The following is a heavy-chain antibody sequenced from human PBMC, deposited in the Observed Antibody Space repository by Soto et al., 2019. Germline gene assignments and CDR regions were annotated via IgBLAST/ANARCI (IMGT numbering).Heavy chain of an antibody. CDR2: IIPILGIA. D-gene: IGHD2-2*01. J-gene: IGHJ4*02. V-gene: IGHV1-69*02. Sequence: QVQLVQSGAEVQKPGSSVKVSCKASGGTFSSYTISWVRQAPGQGLEWMGRIIPILGIANYAQMFQGRVTSTADKSTSTAYMELSSLRSEDTAVYYCARVRGVVPAAMGNYFDYWGQGTLVTVSS. CDR1: GGTFSSYT. CDR3: ARVRGVVPAAMGNYFDY.